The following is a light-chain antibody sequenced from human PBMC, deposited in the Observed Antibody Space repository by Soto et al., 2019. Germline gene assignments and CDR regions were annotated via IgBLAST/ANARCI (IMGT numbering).Light chain of an antibody. CDR2: GAS. Sequence: EILLTQSPGTLSLSPGERATLSCRASQSVSSSYLAWYQQKHGQAPRLLIYGASSRDTGIPDRFSGIWSGTDFTLPLSRLEPEDFEVYYCQQYGSSPITFGQGTRLEI. CDR3: QQYGSSPIT. CDR1: QSVSSSY. J-gene: IGKJ5*01. V-gene: IGKV3-20*01.